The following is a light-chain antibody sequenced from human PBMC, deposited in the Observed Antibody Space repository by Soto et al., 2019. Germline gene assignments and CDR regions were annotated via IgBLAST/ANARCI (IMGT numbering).Light chain of an antibody. J-gene: IGKJ1*01. V-gene: IGKV1-39*01. Sequence: DIQMTQSPSSLSASVGDRVTITCRASQSISNSLNWYQQNPGKAPNLLIYTTSNLQSGVPSRFSGSGSGTDFTLTISSLQPEDFATYYCQQSYSIPWTFGQGTKVDIK. CDR3: QQSYSIPWT. CDR1: QSISNS. CDR2: TTS.